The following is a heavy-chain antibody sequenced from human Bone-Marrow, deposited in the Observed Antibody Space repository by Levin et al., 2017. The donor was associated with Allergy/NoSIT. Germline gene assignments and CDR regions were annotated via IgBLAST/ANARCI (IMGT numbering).Heavy chain of an antibody. Sequence: ASVKVSCKGSGYSFTSYWIGWVRQMPGKGLEWMGIIYPGDSDTRYSPSFQGQVTISADKSISTAYLQWSSLKASDTAMYYCARHYDELYRRTPATYYYYGMDVWGQGTTVTVSS. CDR1: GYSFTSYW. V-gene: IGHV5-51*01. CDR2: IYPGDSDT. D-gene: IGHD3-3*01. CDR3: ARHYDELYRRTPATYYYYGMDV. J-gene: IGHJ6*02.